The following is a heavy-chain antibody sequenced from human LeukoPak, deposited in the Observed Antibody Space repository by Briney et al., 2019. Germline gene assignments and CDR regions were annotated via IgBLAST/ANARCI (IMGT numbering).Heavy chain of an antibody. J-gene: IGHJ4*02. CDR3: ANIVVVAATGIDY. D-gene: IGHD2-15*01. V-gene: IGHV3-23*01. CDR2: ISGSGGST. CDR1: GFTFSSYA. Sequence: PGGSLRLSCAASGFTFSSYAMSWVRKAPGKGLEWVSAISGSGGSTYYADSVKGRFTISRDNSKNTLYLQMNSLRAEDTAVYYCANIVVVAATGIDYWGQGTLVTVSS.